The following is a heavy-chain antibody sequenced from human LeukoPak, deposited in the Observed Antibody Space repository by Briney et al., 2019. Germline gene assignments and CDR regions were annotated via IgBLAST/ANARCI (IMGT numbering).Heavy chain of an antibody. V-gene: IGHV3-21*04. CDR2: ISSSSSYI. CDR1: GFTVSSNY. D-gene: IGHD3-10*01. CDR3: ARDSSMLRGPLVIYYFDF. J-gene: IGHJ4*02. Sequence: GGSLRLSCAASGFTVSSNYMSWVRQAPGKGLEWVSSISSSSSYIYYADSVKGRFTISRDNSKNTLYLQMNSLRVEDTAVYYCARDSSMLRGPLVIYYFDFWGQGTLVTVSS.